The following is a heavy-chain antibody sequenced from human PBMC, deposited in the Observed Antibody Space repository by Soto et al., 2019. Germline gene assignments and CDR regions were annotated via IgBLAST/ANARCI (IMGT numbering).Heavy chain of an antibody. CDR3: VRRHYDFWSDYYAFDI. V-gene: IGHV3-74*01. CDR1: GFTFSSYW. D-gene: IGHD3-3*01. J-gene: IGHJ3*02. Sequence: GGSLRLSCAASGFTFSSYWMHWVRQAPGKGLVWVSRINSDGSSTSYADSVKGRFTISRDNSRNSLYLQTNSLRAEDTAVYYCVRRHYDFWSDYYAFDIWGQGTMVTVSS. CDR2: INSDGSST.